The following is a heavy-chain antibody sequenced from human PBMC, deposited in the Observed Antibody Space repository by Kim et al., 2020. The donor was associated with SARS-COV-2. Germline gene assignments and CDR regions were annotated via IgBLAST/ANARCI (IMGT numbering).Heavy chain of an antibody. V-gene: IGHV1-46*01. J-gene: IGHJ4*02. Sequence: ASVKVSCKASGYTFTSYYMHWVRQAPGQGLEWMGIINPSGGSTSYAQKFQGRVTMTRDTSTSTVYMELSSLRSEDTAVYYCGTFPHYCGGDCHFDYWGQGTLVTVSS. CDR3: GTFPHYCGGDCHFDY. D-gene: IGHD2-21*02. CDR1: GYTFTSYY. CDR2: INPSGGST.